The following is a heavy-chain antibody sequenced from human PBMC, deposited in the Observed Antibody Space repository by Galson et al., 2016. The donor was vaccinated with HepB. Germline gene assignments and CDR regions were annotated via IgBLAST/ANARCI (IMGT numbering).Heavy chain of an antibody. J-gene: IGHJ4*02. V-gene: IGHV4-59*02. CDR2: IHYRGNT. D-gene: IGHD3-16*01. Sequence: ETLSLTCTVSGGSVRSDYWSWIRQPPGKALEWIGYIHYRGNTKYNPSFKSRVTISVDTSNNQFSLSLSSVTAADTAVYYCARDGGSTGWHFGYWGQGILVIVSS. CDR1: GGSVRSDY. CDR3: ARDGGSTGWHFGY.